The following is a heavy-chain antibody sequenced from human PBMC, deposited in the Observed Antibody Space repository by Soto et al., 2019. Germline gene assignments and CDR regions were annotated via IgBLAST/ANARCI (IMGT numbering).Heavy chain of an antibody. V-gene: IGHV4-59*01. CDR1: GGSIRNVY. J-gene: IGHJ4*02. Sequence: SETLSLTCTVSGGSIRNVYWSWIRQPPGKGLEWIGFIFHSGNAKYNPSLKSRVTMSVDTSKNQFSLSLDSVTAADTAVYFCARAHAPTLPFDYWGQGTLVTVPQ. CDR2: IFHSGNA. CDR3: ARAHAPTLPFDY. D-gene: IGHD2-15*01.